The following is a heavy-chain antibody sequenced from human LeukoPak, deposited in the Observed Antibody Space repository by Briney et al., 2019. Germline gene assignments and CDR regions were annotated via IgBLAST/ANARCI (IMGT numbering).Heavy chain of an antibody. Sequence: SETLSLTCAVSGGSISTYYWGWIRQPPGEGLEWIGYVSSSEGTNYNPSLGSRVTILIDTSRNQFSLKLRSVTAADTAVYYCALFRRRVDYWGQGTLVTVSS. CDR3: ALFRRRVDY. V-gene: IGHV4-59*01. D-gene: IGHD3-10*01. CDR1: GGSISTYY. J-gene: IGHJ4*02. CDR2: VSSSEGT.